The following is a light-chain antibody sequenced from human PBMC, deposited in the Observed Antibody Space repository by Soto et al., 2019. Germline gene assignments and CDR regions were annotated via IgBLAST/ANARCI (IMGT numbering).Light chain of an antibody. CDR3: HQYNWLDT. V-gene: IGKV1-8*01. Sequence: AIRLTQSPASLAASTGDRVPITCRASQGISSYLAWYQQKPGKAPKLLIYAASTLQSGVPSRFSGSGSGTDFTHTISSLQSEDFALYYCHQYNWLDTSGQGTRLEI. CDR2: AAS. J-gene: IGKJ5*01. CDR1: QGISSY.